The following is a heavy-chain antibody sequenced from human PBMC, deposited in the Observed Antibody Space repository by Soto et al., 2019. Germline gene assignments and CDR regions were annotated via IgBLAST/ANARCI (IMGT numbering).Heavy chain of an antibody. CDR3: AKDVGYNVRPTSDY. V-gene: IGHV3-23*01. D-gene: IGHD6-25*01. J-gene: IGHJ4*02. Sequence: EVQLLESGGGLVQPGGSLRLSCAASGFTFSSYAMSWVRQAPGKGLEWVSAISGSGGSTYYADSVKGRFTISRDNSKNTLYRQMNSLRAEDTAVYYCAKDVGYNVRPTSDYWGQGTLVTVSS. CDR1: GFTFSSYA. CDR2: ISGSGGST.